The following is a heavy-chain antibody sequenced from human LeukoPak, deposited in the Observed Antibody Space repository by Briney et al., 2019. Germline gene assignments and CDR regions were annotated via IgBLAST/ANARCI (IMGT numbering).Heavy chain of an antibody. CDR2: IYSGGST. Sequence: GGSLRLSCAASGFTVSSNYMSWVRQAPGKGLEWVSVIYSGGSTYYADSVKGRFTISRDNSKSTLYPQMNSLRAEDTAVYYCARDSGPIRAFDYWGQGTLVTVSS. V-gene: IGHV3-66*02. CDR1: GFTVSSNY. J-gene: IGHJ4*02. D-gene: IGHD7-27*01. CDR3: ARDSGPIRAFDY.